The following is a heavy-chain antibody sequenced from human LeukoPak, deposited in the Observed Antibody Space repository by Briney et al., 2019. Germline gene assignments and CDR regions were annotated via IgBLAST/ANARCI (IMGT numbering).Heavy chain of an antibody. D-gene: IGHD6-19*01. J-gene: IGHJ4*02. V-gene: IGHV4-59*08. CDR3: ARHSNSGWYTIDY. CDR1: GGSISNFH. CDR2: IYDSGST. Sequence: SETLSLTCTFSGGSISNFHWSWIRQPPGKGLEWMGYIYDSGSTNYNPSLKSRVTISLDTSKSQFSLKLSSVTAADTAVYYCARHSNSGWYTIDYWGQGTLVTVSS.